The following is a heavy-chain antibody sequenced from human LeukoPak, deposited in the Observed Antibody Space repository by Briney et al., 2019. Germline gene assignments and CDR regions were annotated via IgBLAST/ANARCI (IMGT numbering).Heavy chain of an antibody. D-gene: IGHD1-26*01. J-gene: IGHJ6*03. CDR2: ISWNSGSI. CDR1: GLTFDDYA. Sequence: GGSLRLSCAASGLTFDDYAMHWVRQAPGKGLEWVSGISWNSGSIGYADSVKGRFTISRDNSKNTLYLQMNSLRAEDTAVYYCAKGGSAGSYGVYYYYYMDVWGKGTTVTVSS. CDR3: AKGGSAGSYGVYYYYYMDV. V-gene: IGHV3-9*01.